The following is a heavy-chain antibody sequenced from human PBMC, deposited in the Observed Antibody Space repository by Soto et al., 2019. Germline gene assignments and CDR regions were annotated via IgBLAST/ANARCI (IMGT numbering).Heavy chain of an antibody. V-gene: IGHV1-69*02. J-gene: IGHJ4*02. Sequence: QVQLVQSGAEVKRPGSSVKVSCKASGDTFNFYSINWVRQSPGLGLEWMGRVNPIVSMSNYAQKCQGRVTMTADKSTSTAYMELSSLRSEDTAIYYCSSSYGSGYRAFDYWGQGALVTVS. CDR2: VNPIVSMS. CDR3: SSSYGSGYRAFDY. CDR1: GDTFNFYS. D-gene: IGHD3-10*01.